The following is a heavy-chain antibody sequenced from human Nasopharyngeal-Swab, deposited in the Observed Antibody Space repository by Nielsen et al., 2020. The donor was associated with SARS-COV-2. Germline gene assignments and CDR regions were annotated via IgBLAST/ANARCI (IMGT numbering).Heavy chain of an antibody. V-gene: IGHV3-48*03. CDR1: GFTFSSYE. CDR2: ISSSGSTI. CDR3: ARRGNWFDP. Sequence: GGSLRLSCAASGFTFSSYEMNWVRQAPGKGLEWVSYISSSGSTIYYADSVKGRFTISRDNAKNSLYLQMNSLKAEDTAVYYCARRGNWFDPWGQGTLVTVSS. J-gene: IGHJ5*02.